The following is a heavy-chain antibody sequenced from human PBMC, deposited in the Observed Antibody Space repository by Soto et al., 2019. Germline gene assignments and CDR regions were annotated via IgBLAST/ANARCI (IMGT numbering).Heavy chain of an antibody. J-gene: IGHJ5*02. CDR2: MNPNSGNT. CDR3: ARDYGDGGMYNWFDP. D-gene: IGHD4-17*01. Sequence: ASVKVSCKTSGGTFSSYAISWVRQAPGQGLEWMGWMNPNSGNTGYAQKFQGRVTMTRNTSISTAYMELSRLRSDDTAVYYCARDYGDGGMYNWFDPWGQGTLVTVSS. V-gene: IGHV1-8*02. CDR1: GGTFSSYA.